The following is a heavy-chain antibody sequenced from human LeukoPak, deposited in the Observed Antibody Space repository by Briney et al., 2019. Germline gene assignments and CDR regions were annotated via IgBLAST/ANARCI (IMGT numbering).Heavy chain of an antibody. D-gene: IGHD5-24*01. V-gene: IGHV3-33*06. CDR2: IWYDGSNK. J-gene: IGHJ6*03. CDR1: GVTFSSYG. CDR3: AKDFARIGGGYNWGGYYMEV. Sequence: GGSLRLACTASGVTFSSYGMHWVRQAPGKGLEWVAVIWYDGSNKYYADSVKGRFTISRDNSKNQLYLQMNSLRAEDTAVYYCAKDFARIGGGYNWGGYYMEVWGKGTTVTVSS.